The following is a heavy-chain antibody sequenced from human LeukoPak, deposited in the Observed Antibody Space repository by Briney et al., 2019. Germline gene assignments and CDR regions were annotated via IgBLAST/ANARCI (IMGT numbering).Heavy chain of an antibody. CDR2: IYPGDSDT. CDR3: ARRNVVTAPHTHSFDI. CDR1: GYSFTTYW. D-gene: IGHD2-21*02. V-gene: IGHV5-51*01. Sequence: GESLKISCKGSGYSFTTYWIGWVRQMPGKGLEWMGIIYPGDSDTRYSPSFQGQVTFSADKSINGAYLQWSSLAASDTAMYYCARRNVVTAPHTHSFDIWGQGTMVTVSS. J-gene: IGHJ3*02.